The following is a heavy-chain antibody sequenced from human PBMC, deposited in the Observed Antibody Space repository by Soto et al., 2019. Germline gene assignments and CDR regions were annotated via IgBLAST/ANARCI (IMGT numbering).Heavy chain of an antibody. V-gene: IGHV1-46*03. CDR1: GYTFTSYY. Sequence: ASVKVSCKASGYTFTSYYMHWVRQAPGQGLEWMGIINPSGGSTSYAQKFQGRVTMTRDTSTSTVYMELSSLRSEDTAVYYCARGGVVVAAPYWYFDLWGRGTLVTVSS. D-gene: IGHD2-15*01. J-gene: IGHJ2*01. CDR3: ARGGVVVAAPYWYFDL. CDR2: INPSGGST.